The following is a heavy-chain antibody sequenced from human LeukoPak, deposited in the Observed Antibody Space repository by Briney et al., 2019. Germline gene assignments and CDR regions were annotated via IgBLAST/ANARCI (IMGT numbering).Heavy chain of an antibody. CDR1: GFTFSSYA. CDR3: ARDQGYYYDSSGYYTGGYFDY. CDR2: ISYDGSNK. Sequence: PGRSLRLSCAASGFTFSSYAMHWVRQAPGKGLEWVAVISYDGSNKYYADSVKGRFTISRDNSKNTLYLQMNSLRAEDTAVYYCARDQGYYYDSSGYYTGGYFDYWGQGTLVTVSS. V-gene: IGHV3-30*04. J-gene: IGHJ4*02. D-gene: IGHD3-22*01.